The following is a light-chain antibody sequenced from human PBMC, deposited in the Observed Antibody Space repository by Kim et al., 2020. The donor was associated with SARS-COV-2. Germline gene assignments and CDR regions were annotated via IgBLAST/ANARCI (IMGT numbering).Light chain of an antibody. CDR1: QSVSGSY. V-gene: IGKV3-20*01. CDR2: GAS. CDR3: QQYTRTPRT. Sequence: APGERATLSCRASQSVSGSYLAWFQQKPVQPPRLLSYGASSRAAGIPDRFSGSGSGTDFTLTINRLEPEDFAVYYCQQYTRTPRTFGQGTKVDIK. J-gene: IGKJ1*01.